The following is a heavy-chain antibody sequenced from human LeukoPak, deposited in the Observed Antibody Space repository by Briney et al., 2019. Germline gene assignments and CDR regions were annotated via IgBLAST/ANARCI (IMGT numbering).Heavy chain of an antibody. Sequence: AGGSLRLSCAASGFTFDGYGMSWVRQAPGKGLEWVSGINWNGGSTGYADSVKGRFTISRDNAKNSLYLQMNSLRAEDTALYYCARDSDYYGSGSYYIPNWFDPWGQGTLVTVSS. CDR1: GFTFDGYG. CDR2: INWNGGST. D-gene: IGHD3-10*01. V-gene: IGHV3-20*04. J-gene: IGHJ5*02. CDR3: ARDSDYYGSGSYYIPNWFDP.